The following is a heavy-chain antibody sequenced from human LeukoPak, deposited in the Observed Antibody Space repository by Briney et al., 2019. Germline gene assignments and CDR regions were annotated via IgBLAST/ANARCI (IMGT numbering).Heavy chain of an antibody. J-gene: IGHJ4*02. Sequence: SETLSLTCAVSGRSFSGYYWSWLRQPPGKGLEWMGDVNYSGRTSYNPSLKSRVTISADTSKNQFSLRLTSLTAADTPVYYCVKARACHFPWLDYCGERALVAVS. D-gene: IGHD2/OR15-2a*01. CDR3: VKARACHFPWLDY. V-gene: IGHV4-34*01. CDR2: VNYSGRT. CDR1: GRSFSGYY.